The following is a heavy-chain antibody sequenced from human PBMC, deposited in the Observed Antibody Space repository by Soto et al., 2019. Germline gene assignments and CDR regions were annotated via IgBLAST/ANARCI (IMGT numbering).Heavy chain of an antibody. CDR1: GFTFSSYG. CDR2: ISYDGHNT. Sequence: QVQLVESGGGVVQPGRSLRLSCAASGFTFSSYGTHWVRQAAGKGLEWVAVISYDGHNTYYADSVKGRFTVSRDNSKNTLFLQMNSLRAEDTAVYYCAKDRSYSESWPSGPFDYWGQGTLVTVSS. V-gene: IGHV3-30*18. CDR3: AKDRSYSESWPSGPFDY. D-gene: IGHD1-26*01. J-gene: IGHJ4*02.